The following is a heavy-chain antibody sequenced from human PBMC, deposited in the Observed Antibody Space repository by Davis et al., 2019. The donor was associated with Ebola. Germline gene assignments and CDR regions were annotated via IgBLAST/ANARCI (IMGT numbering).Heavy chain of an antibody. J-gene: IGHJ6*02. V-gene: IGHV1-69*04. Sequence: SVKVSCKASGGTFSSYTISWVRQAPGQGLEWMGRIIPILGIANYAQKFQGRVTITAAKSTRTAYMELSSLRSEETAVYYCARDQSYSSSWGSYYNYYGMDVWGQGTTVTVSS. D-gene: IGHD6-13*01. CDR2: IIPILGIA. CDR3: ARDQSYSSSWGSYYNYYGMDV. CDR1: GGTFSSYT.